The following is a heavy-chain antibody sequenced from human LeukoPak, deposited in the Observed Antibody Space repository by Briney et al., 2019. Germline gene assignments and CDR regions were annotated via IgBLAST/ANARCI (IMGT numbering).Heavy chain of an antibody. CDR1: GGSISSYY. CDR3: ATLWRLGASTGEAFDV. V-gene: IGHV4-59*01. J-gene: IGHJ3*01. CDR2: IYYSGST. Sequence: PSETLSLTCTVSGGSISSYYWSWTRQPPGKGLEWIGYIYYSGSTNYNPSVKSRVTMSVDTSKNQFSLKLNSVTAADTAVYYCATLWRLGASTGEAFDVWGQGTMVTVSS. D-gene: IGHD1-26*01.